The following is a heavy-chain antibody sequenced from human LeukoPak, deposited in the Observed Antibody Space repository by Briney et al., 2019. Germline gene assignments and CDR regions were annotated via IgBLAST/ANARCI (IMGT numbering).Heavy chain of an antibody. D-gene: IGHD5-18*01. Sequence: GGSLRLSCAASGFTVSSNYMSWVRQAPGKGLEWVSVIYSGGSTYYADSVKGRFTISRDNSKNTLYLQMNSLRAEDTAVYYCARGALRGYSYDELDYWGQGTLVTVSS. CDR3: ARGALRGYSYDELDY. CDR2: IYSGGST. CDR1: GFTVSSNY. J-gene: IGHJ4*02. V-gene: IGHV3-66*01.